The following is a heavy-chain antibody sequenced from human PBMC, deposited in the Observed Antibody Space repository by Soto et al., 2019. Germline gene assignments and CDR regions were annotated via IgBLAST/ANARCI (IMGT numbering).Heavy chain of an antibody. V-gene: IGHV4-34*01. J-gene: IGHJ6*03. CDR3: ARGLILWFGELSRRGGYYYDMDV. D-gene: IGHD3-10*01. Sequence: QVQLQQWGAGLLKPSETLSLTCAVYGGSFSGYQWTWIRQTPGKGLEWIGEINDSGNINYNPSLKIRVTLFLDTPKKQISLKLSSVTAADTAVYFCARGLILWFGELSRRGGYYYDMDVWGKGTTVTVSS. CDR1: GGSFSGYQ. CDR2: INDSGNI.